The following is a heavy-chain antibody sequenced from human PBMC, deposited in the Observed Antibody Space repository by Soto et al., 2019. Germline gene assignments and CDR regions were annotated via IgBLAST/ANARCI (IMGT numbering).Heavy chain of an antibody. V-gene: IGHV3-15*07. J-gene: IGHJ6*02. CDR2: IKTKSEGEAT. CDR3: TTGSGEGV. CDR1: DFTITNAW. D-gene: IGHD1-26*01. Sequence: EVQLVESGGCLVEPGGSLRLSCAASDFTITNAWMNWVRQAPGKGLEWVGRIKTKSEGEATDYAAPLKARFTISREDSKNTRFLQMNSQKTEDTAVYYCTTGSGEGVWGQGATVTVSS.